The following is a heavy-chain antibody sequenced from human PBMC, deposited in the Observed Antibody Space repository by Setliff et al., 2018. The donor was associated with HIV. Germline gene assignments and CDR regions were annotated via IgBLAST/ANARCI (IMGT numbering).Heavy chain of an antibody. CDR1: GYTFTSYA. Sequence: ASVKVSCKASGYTFTSYAMHWVRQAPGQRLEWMGWINAGNGNTKYSQKFQGRVTITRDTSASTAYMELSSLRSEDTAVYYCVREIRNYNFWSGYWEDHYFDSWGQGALVTVSS. D-gene: IGHD3-3*01. J-gene: IGHJ4*02. CDR2: INAGNGNT. V-gene: IGHV1-3*01. CDR3: VREIRNYNFWSGYWEDHYFDS.